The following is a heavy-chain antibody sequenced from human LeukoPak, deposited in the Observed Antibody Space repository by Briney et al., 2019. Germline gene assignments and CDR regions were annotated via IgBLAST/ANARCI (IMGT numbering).Heavy chain of an antibody. CDR3: ARGPIVVVPAAMPSGFDP. Sequence: SETLSLTCAVYGGSFSGYYWSWIRQPPGKGLEWIGEINHSGSTNYNPSLKSRVTISVDTSKNQFSLKLSSVTAADTAVYYCARGPIVVVPAAMPSGFDPWSQGTLVTVSS. D-gene: IGHD2-2*01. J-gene: IGHJ5*02. CDR2: INHSGST. CDR1: GGSFSGYY. V-gene: IGHV4-34*01.